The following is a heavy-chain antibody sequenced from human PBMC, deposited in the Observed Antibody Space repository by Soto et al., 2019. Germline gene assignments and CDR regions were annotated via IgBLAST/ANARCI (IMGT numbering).Heavy chain of an antibody. J-gene: IGHJ6*02. CDR2: INHSGTT. Sequence: PSETLSLTCAVYGGSFSGYYWSWIRQPPGKGLEWIGEINHSGTTNYNPSLKSRGTISVDTSKNQFSLKLSSVTAADTAVYYCARRTARRTTVVTDYYYDGMDVWGQGTTVTVSS. CDR1: GGSFSGYY. D-gene: IGHD4-17*01. V-gene: IGHV4-34*01. CDR3: ARRTARRTTVVTDYYYDGMDV.